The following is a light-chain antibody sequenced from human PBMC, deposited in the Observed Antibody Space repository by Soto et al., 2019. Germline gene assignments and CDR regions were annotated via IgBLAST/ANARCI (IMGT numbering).Light chain of an antibody. V-gene: IGKV4-1*01. CDR3: QQYYSTPYS. Sequence: DFVMTQSPDSLAVSLGERATINCKSSQSLLYSSNNKNYLAWYQQKPGQPPELLLYWASTRQSGVPDRFSGSGSGQDFTLTISSLQAEDVAVYYCQQYYSTPYSFGQGTKLEIK. J-gene: IGKJ2*01. CDR1: QSLLYSSNNKNY. CDR2: WAS.